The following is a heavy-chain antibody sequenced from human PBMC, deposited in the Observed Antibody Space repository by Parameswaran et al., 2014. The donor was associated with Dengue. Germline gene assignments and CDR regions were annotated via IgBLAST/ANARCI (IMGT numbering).Heavy chain of an antibody. D-gene: IGHD6-19*01. CDR3: ARASPGIAVAGNY. V-gene: IGHV1-18*01. CDR2: ISAYNGNT. J-gene: IGHJ4*02. Sequence: SWVRQAPGQGLEWMGWISAYNGNTNYAQKLQGRVTMTTDTSTSTAYMELRSLRSDDTAVYYCARASPGIAVAGNYWGQGTLVTVSS.